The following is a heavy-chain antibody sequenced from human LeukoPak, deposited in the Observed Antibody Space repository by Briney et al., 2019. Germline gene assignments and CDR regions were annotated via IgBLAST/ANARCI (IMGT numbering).Heavy chain of an antibody. V-gene: IGHV3-23*01. CDR3: ANLLSTNSGSGSPFEN. J-gene: IGHJ4*02. D-gene: IGHD3-10*01. CDR1: GFTFSSYA. CDR2: ISGRGVST. Sequence: GGSLRLSCAASGFTFSSYAMTRVRQASGKGLEWVSAISGRGVSTYYADSVKGRFTISRDNSRNTLFLQMNSLRAEDTAVYYCANLLSTNSGSGSPFENWGQGTLVTVSS.